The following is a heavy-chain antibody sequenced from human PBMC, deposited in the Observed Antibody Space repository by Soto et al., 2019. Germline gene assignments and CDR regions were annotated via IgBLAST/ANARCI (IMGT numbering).Heavy chain of an antibody. CDR3: ASAKAVVIAALGI. V-gene: IGHV3-23*01. CDR2: VSENGGSRGGT. Sequence: EVQLLESGGGLVQPGGSMRLSCTASGFTFISSAMSWVRQAPGQGLEWVASVSENGGSRGGTYYADSVKGRFTISRDNSKNTLYLQMDSLRGADTAVYYCASAKAVVIAALGIWGQGTMVTVSS. D-gene: IGHD2-21*01. CDR1: GFTFISSA. J-gene: IGHJ3*02.